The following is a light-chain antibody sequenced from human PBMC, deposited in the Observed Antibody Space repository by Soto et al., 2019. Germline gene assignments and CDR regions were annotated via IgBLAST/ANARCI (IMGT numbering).Light chain of an antibody. CDR1: SGHSNYA. CDR3: QTGGSGIVV. J-gene: IGLJ2*01. CDR2: LNSDGSH. V-gene: IGLV4-69*01. Sequence: QPVLTQSPSASASLGASVKLTCTLSSGHSNYAIAWHQQQSEKGPRYLMKLNSDGSHSKGDGIPDRFSGSSSGAERYLTISSSQSEDEADYYCQTGGSGIVVFGGGTKLTVL.